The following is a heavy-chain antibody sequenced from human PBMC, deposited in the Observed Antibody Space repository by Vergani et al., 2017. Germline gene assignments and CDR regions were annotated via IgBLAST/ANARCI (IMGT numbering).Heavy chain of an antibody. CDR1: GGTFSSYA. CDR3: AKDQEVTMVRGGPHVGMDV. Sequence: QVQLVQSGAGVKKPGSSVKVSCKASGGTFSSYAISWVRQAPGQGLEWMGGIIPIFGTANYAQKFQGRVTITADESTSTAYMELSSLRSEDTAVYYCAKDQEVTMVRGGPHVGMDVWGQGTTVTVSS. J-gene: IGHJ6*02. CDR2: IIPIFGTA. V-gene: IGHV1-69*12. D-gene: IGHD3-10*01.